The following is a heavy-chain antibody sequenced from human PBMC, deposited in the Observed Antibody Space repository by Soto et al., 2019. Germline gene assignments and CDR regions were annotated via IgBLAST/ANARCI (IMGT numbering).Heavy chain of an antibody. CDR2: VNPSGGHT. CDR1: GYTFTSRY. V-gene: IGHV1-46*01. J-gene: IGHJ4*02. Sequence: ASVKVSCKASGYTFTSRYMHWVRQAPGQGLEWMGTVNPSGGHTTYAQHFLGRVTMTRDTSTSTLYMELTSLTSDDTAIYYCARGGHVVVVTAALDYWGQGTLVTVSS. D-gene: IGHD2-21*02. CDR3: ARGGHVVVVTAALDY.